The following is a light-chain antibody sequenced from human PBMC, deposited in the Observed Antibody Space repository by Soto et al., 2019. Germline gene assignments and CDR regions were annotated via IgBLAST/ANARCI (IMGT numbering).Light chain of an antibody. CDR2: DDN. CDR3: GSWDSSLSAYV. CDR1: SSNIGGNS. Sequence: QSVMTQPPSVSAAPGQTVTISCSGSSSNIGGNSVSWYQQLPGTAPKLLIYDDNKRPSGIPDRFSGSKSGTSATLGITGFQTGDEADYYCGSWDSSLSAYVFGTGTKVTV. V-gene: IGLV1-51*01. J-gene: IGLJ1*01.